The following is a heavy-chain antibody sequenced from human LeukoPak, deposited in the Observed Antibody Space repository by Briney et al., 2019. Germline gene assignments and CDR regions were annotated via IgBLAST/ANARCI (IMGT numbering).Heavy chain of an antibody. D-gene: IGHD3-22*01. CDR1: GGSISGSSYY. J-gene: IGHJ4*02. Sequence: SETLSLTCTVSGGSISGSSYYWGWTRQPPGRGLEWIGSIYYSGSTHYNSSLKSRVTISVDTSKNQFSLRLSSVTAADTAVYYCARRSLDSSGYFDYWGQGTLVTVSS. CDR2: IYYSGST. CDR3: ARRSLDSSGYFDY. V-gene: IGHV4-39*01.